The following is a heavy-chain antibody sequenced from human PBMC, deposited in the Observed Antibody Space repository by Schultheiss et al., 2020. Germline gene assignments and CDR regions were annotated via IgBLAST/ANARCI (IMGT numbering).Heavy chain of an antibody. V-gene: IGHV4-4*07. D-gene: IGHD3-22*01. CDR3: VKGHYYDSSGYQEHDAFDI. Sequence: SETLSLTCTVSGGSISGYYWGWIRQPAGKGLEWIGRIHTTGRPNYNPSLKSRVTISVDMSKRQFSLKLTSVTAADTAVYYCVKGHYYDSSGYQEHDAFDIWGQGTLVTGSS. CDR1: GGSISGYY. J-gene: IGHJ3*02. CDR2: IHTTGRP.